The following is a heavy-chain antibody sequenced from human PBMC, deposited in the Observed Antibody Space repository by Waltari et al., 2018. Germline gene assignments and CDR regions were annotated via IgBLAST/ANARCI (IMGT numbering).Heavy chain of an antibody. J-gene: IGHJ5*02. V-gene: IGHV1-69*05. CDR1: GGTFSSYA. CDR3: ARDGAYCGGDCSRGWVDP. CDR2: IIPICGTA. D-gene: IGHD2-21*01. Sequence: QVQLVQSGAEVKKPGSSVKVSCKASGGTFSSYAISWVRQAPGQGLEWMGGIIPICGTANYPQKCQGRGTITTDESTSTAYMELSSLRSEDTAVYYCARDGAYCGGDCSRGWVDPWGQGTLVTVSS.